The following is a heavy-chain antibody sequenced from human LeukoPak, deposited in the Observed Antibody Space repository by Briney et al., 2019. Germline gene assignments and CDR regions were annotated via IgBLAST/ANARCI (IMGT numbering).Heavy chain of an antibody. V-gene: IGHV3-23*01. Sequence: GGSLRLSCAASGFTFSSYAMSWVRQAPGKGLEWVSTISGSGGTTYYADSVKGRFTISRDSSKNTLYLQMNSLRAEDTAVYHCAKGYTSGWPYYFDYWGQGTLVTVSS. J-gene: IGHJ4*02. CDR1: GFTFSSYA. D-gene: IGHD6-19*01. CDR3: AKGYTSGWPYYFDY. CDR2: ISGSGGTT.